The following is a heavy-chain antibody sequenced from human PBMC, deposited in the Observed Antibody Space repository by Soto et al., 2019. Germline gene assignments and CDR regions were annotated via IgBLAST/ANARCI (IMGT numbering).Heavy chain of an antibody. CDR1: GYSFTSYW. CDR3: ARQPYYDILTQRSYYYYGMDV. V-gene: IGHV5-51*01. CDR2: IYPGDSDT. J-gene: IGHJ6*02. D-gene: IGHD3-9*01. Sequence: RESLKISCKGSGYSFTSYWIGWVRQMPGKGLEWMGIIYPGDSDTRYSPSFQGQVTISADKSISTAYLQWSSLKASDTAMFYCARQPYYDILTQRSYYYYGMDVWGQGTTVTVSS.